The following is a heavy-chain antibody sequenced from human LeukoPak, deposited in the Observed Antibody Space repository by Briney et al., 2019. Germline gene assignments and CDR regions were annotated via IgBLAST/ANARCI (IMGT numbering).Heavy chain of an antibody. V-gene: IGHV4-30-4*01. J-gene: IGHJ5*02. Sequence: SETLSLTCTVSGGSISSGDYYWSWIRQPPGKGLEWIGYIYYSGSTYYNPSLKNRVTISVDTSKNQFSLKLSSVTAADTAVYYCARTQLYRSSTSCYVNWFDPWGQGTLVTVSS. CDR1: GGSISSGDYY. CDR2: IYYSGST. D-gene: IGHD2-2*01. CDR3: ARTQLYRSSTSCYVNWFDP.